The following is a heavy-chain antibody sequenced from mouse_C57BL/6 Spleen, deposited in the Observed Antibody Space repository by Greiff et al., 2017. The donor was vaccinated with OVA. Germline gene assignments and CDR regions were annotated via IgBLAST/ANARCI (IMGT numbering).Heavy chain of an antibody. CDR1: GFTFSDYY. Sequence: EVKLVESEGGLVQPGSSMKLSCTASGFTFSDYYMDWVRQVPEKGLEWVANINYDGSSTYYLDSLKSRFILSSDNAKNILYLQMSSLKSEDTAKYDCARDDGGDDDYWGQGTTLTVSS. V-gene: IGHV5-16*01. J-gene: IGHJ2*01. D-gene: IGHD1-1*02. CDR3: ARDDGGDDDY. CDR2: INYDGSST.